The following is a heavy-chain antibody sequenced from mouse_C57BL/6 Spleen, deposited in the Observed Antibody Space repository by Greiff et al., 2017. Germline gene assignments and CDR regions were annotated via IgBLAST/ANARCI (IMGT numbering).Heavy chain of an antibody. Sequence: EVQLVESGGGLVQPGGSLKLSCAASGFTFSDYYMYWVRQTPEKRLEWVAYISNGGGSTYYPDTVKGRFTISRDNAKNTLYLQMSRLKSEDTAMYYCARQDGYWGYFDVWGTGTTVTVSS. CDR1: GFTFSDYY. V-gene: IGHV5-12*01. CDR3: ARQDGYWGYFDV. CDR2: ISNGGGST. D-gene: IGHD2-3*01. J-gene: IGHJ1*03.